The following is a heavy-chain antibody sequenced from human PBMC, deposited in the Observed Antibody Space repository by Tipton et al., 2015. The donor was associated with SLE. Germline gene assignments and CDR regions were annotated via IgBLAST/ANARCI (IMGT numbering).Heavy chain of an antibody. V-gene: IGHV4-59*01. CDR3: ARAGYDATGYFMNYFDY. Sequence: LSLTCTVSGGSITGYHWSWIRQPPGKGLEWIGYVYYTGTTNYDPSLRSRVTMSADTSRNQFSLRLSSVTTADTAVYYCARAGYDATGYFMNYFDYWGQGALVTVSS. CDR1: GGSITGYH. CDR2: VYYTGTT. J-gene: IGHJ4*02. D-gene: IGHD3-22*01.